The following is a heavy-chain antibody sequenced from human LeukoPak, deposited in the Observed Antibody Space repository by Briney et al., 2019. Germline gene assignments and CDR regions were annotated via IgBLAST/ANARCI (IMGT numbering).Heavy chain of an antibody. CDR3: AQQSGSRFDY. CDR2: ISGSSGST. J-gene: IGHJ4*02. V-gene: IGHV3-23*01. Sequence: GGSLRLSCAASGFTFSSYAMSWVRQAPGKGLEWVSAISGSSGSTYSADSVKGRFTISRDNSKNTLYLQMNSLRAEDTAVYYCAQQSGSRFDYWGQGTLVTVSS. D-gene: IGHD1-26*01. CDR1: GFTFSSYA.